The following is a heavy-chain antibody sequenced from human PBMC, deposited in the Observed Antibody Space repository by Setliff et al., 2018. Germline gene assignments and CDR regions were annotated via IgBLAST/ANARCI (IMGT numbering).Heavy chain of an antibody. CDR1: GFTFSSFW. D-gene: IGHD6-13*01. V-gene: IGHV3-23*01. CDR2: ISDTALGI. J-gene: IGHJ4*02. Sequence: GGSLRLSCAASGFTFSSFWMSWVRQSPGKGLEWVSSISDTALGIYYADSVRGRFTISRDNSKKTLYLQMNSLRAEDTAVYYCVKDVVGYSSTWPKRDYFDYWGQGTLVTVSS. CDR3: VKDVVGYSSTWPKRDYFDY.